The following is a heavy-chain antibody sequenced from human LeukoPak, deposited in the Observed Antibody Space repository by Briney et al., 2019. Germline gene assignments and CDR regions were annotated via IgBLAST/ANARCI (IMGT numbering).Heavy chain of an antibody. Sequence: ASVKVSCKASGGTFSSYAISWVRQAPGQGLEWMGRIIPILGIANYAQKFQGRVTITADKSTSTAYMELSSLRSEDTAVYYCARDSGYYDSSGYYFDYWGQGTLVTVSS. D-gene: IGHD3-22*01. CDR2: IIPILGIA. CDR3: ARDSGYYDSSGYYFDY. V-gene: IGHV1-69*04. J-gene: IGHJ4*02. CDR1: GGTFSSYA.